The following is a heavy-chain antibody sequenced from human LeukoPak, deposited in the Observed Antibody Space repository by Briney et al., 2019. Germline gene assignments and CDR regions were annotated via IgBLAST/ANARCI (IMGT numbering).Heavy chain of an antibody. Sequence: SETLSLTCTVSGGSVSSGSYYWSWIRQPPGKGLEWIGYIYYSGSTNYNPSLKSRDTISVDTSKNQFSLKLSSVTAADTAVYYCARAAVAGANWFDPWGQGTLVTVSS. CDR1: GGSVSSGSYY. V-gene: IGHV4-61*01. D-gene: IGHD6-19*01. CDR2: IYYSGST. CDR3: ARAAVAGANWFDP. J-gene: IGHJ5*02.